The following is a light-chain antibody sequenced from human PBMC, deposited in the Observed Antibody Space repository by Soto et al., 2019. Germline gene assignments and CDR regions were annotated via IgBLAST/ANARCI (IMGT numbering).Light chain of an antibody. CDR3: GTWDTSLSAGGV. CDR1: NSNIGNSY. V-gene: IGLV1-51*01. Sequence: QSVLTQPPSVSAAPGQKVTISCSGSNSNIGNSYVSWYQQPPGTAPKLLIYDDNKRPSGIPDRFSGSKSGTSATLGITGLQTGDEADYYCGTWDTSLSAGGVFGTGTKVTV. J-gene: IGLJ1*01. CDR2: DDN.